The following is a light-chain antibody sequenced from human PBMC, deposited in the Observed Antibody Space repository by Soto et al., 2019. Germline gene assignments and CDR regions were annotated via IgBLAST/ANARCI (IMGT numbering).Light chain of an antibody. CDR3: QQYGFSPIS. CDR1: QTVTNDY. CDR2: DAS. Sequence: EVVLTQSPGTLSLSTGERVTLSCRASQTVTNDYLAWYQQKDGQAPRLLIYDASTRATGVPDRFSGSGSGPEYTLTITRLEPEDFAVYSCQQYGFSPISFGQGTLLEV. V-gene: IGKV3-20*01. J-gene: IGKJ5*01.